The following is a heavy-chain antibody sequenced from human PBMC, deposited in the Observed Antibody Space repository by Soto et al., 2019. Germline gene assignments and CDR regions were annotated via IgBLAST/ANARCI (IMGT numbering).Heavy chain of an antibody. D-gene: IGHD6-13*01. J-gene: IGHJ4*02. CDR2: IIPILGIA. V-gene: IGHV1-69*02. CDR1: AGTFSSYT. CDR3: AGITTILSITAAGGTFDY. Sequence: SVKVSCKASAGTFSSYTISWVRQAPGQGREWMGRIIPILGIANYAQKFQGRVTITADKSTSTAYMELSSVTAADTAVYYCAGITTILSITAAGGTFDYWGQGALVTVSS.